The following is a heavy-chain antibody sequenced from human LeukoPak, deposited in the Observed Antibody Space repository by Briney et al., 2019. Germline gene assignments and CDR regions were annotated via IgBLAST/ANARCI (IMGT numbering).Heavy chain of an antibody. V-gene: IGHV4-59*01. D-gene: IGHD6-13*01. CDR1: GGSISSYY. CDR2: IYYSGST. CDR3: ARGLMMAIAGRGEFHY. J-gene: IGHJ4*02. Sequence: PSETLSLTCIVSGGSISSYYWSWIRQPPGKGLVWIGYIYYSGSTNYNPSLKSRVTISVDTSKNQFSLKLSSVTAADTAVYYCARGLMMAIAGRGEFHYWGQGTLVTVSS.